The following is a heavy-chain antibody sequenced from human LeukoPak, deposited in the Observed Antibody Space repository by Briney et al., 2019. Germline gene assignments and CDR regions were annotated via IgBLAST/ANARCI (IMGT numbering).Heavy chain of an antibody. D-gene: IGHD5-18*01. Sequence: GGSLRLSCAASGFTFSSYSMNWVRQAPGMGLEWVSSISSSSSYIYYADSVKGRFTISRDNAKNSLYLQMNSLRAEDTAVYYCAREGGIQPFDYWGQGTLVTVSS. CDR2: ISSSSSYI. CDR1: GFTFSSYS. J-gene: IGHJ4*02. V-gene: IGHV3-21*01. CDR3: AREGGIQPFDY.